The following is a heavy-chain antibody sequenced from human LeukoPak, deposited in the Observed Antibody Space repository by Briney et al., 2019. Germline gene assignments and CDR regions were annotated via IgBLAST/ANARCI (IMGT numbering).Heavy chain of an antibody. CDR3: ARHSYSTSLWYFDY. V-gene: IGHV4-59*08. CDR1: GGSISSYY. Sequence: SETLSLTCIVSGGSISSYYWGWIRQPPGKGLEWIGSIYYTGSTNFNPSLKSRVTISVDTSKNQFSLRLSSVTAADTAVYYCARHSYSTSLWYFDYWGQGTLVTVSS. CDR2: IYYTGST. D-gene: IGHD6-13*01. J-gene: IGHJ4*02.